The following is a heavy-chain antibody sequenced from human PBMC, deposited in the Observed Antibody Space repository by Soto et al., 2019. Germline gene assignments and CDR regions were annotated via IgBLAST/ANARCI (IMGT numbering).Heavy chain of an antibody. CDR2: INPATGAA. J-gene: IGHJ3*02. V-gene: IGHV1-2*02. CDR1: GYPVTAYY. CDR3: ARGGGVGVAGSAAFDM. Sequence: QLHLVQSGAVVKKPGASVTVSCSASGYPVTAYYMHWVRQAPGRGLEWMGGINPATGAAKYTQTFQGRGNMTGDTSKSTVFMELSGLTSEDTAVFYCARGGGVGVAGSAAFDMWGQGTLVTVSS. D-gene: IGHD3-3*01.